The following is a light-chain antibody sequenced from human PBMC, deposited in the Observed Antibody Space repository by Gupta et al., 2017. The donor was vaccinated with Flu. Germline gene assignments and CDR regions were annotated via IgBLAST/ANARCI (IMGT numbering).Light chain of an antibody. CDR3: QVWDSSSDHVL. Sequence: SYVLTQPPSVSVAPGKTARISCGGNNIGSKTVHWYQQKPGQAPVLVVYDDSDRPSGIPERFSGSNSGNTATLTISRVEAGDEADYDCQVWDSSSDHVLFGGGTKLTVL. V-gene: IGLV3-21*03. CDR1: NIGSKT. J-gene: IGLJ2*01. CDR2: DDS.